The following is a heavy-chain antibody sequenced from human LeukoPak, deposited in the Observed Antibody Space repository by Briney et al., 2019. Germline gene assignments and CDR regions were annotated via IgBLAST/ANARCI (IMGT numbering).Heavy chain of an antibody. D-gene: IGHD3-22*01. V-gene: IGHV3-9*01. CDR2: ISWNSGSI. CDR3: ARDHQNYYDSSGYYGY. Sequence: GGSLRLSCAASGFTFDDYAMHWVRQAPGKGLEWVSGISWNSGSIGYADSVKGRFTISRDNAKNTLYLQMNSLRAEDTAVYYCARDHQNYYDSSGYYGYWGQGTLVTVSS. J-gene: IGHJ4*02. CDR1: GFTFDDYA.